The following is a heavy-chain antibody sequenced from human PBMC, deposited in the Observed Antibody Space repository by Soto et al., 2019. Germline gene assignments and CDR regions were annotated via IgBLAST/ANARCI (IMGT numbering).Heavy chain of an antibody. V-gene: IGHV3-74*01. Sequence: GGSLRLSCAASGFTFSSYWMHWVRQAPGKGLVWVSRINSDGSSTSYADSVKGRFTISRDNAKNTLYLQMHSLRAEDTAVYYCARGGYYDSSGYYFDYWGQGTLVTVSS. D-gene: IGHD3-22*01. CDR2: INSDGSST. J-gene: IGHJ4*02. CDR1: GFTFSSYW. CDR3: ARGGYYDSSGYYFDY.